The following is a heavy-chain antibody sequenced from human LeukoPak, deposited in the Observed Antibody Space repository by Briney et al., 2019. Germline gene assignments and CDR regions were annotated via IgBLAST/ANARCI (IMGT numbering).Heavy chain of an antibody. CDR3: AREIMLRGDPFDS. V-gene: IGHV4-61*02. CDR1: GYSISSGSYY. D-gene: IGHD3-10*01. CDR2: IYTSGST. J-gene: IGHJ4*02. Sequence: PSETLSLTCTVSGYSISSGSYYWSWIRQPAGKGLEWIGRIYTSGSTNYNPSLKSRVTISGDTSKNQFSLKLSSVTAADTAVYYCAREIMLRGDPFDSWGQGTLVTVSS.